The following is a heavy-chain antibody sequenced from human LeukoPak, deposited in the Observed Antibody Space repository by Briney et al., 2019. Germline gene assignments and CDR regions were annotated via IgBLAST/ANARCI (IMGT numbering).Heavy chain of an antibody. Sequence: SETLSLTCAVYGGSFSGYYWSWIRQPPGKGLEWIGEINHSGSTNYNPSLKSRVTISVDTSKNQFSLKLSSVTAADTAVYYCARTYSSGWYGWFDPWGQGTPVTVSS. D-gene: IGHD6-19*01. CDR1: GGSFSGYY. CDR2: INHSGST. J-gene: IGHJ5*02. CDR3: ARTYSSGWYGWFDP. V-gene: IGHV4-34*01.